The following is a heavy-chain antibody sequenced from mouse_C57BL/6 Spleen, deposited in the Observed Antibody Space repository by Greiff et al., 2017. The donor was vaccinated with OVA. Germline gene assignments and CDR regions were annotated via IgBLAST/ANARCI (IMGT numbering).Heavy chain of an antibody. D-gene: IGHD2-5*01. Sequence: VQLQQSGAELVRPGASVTLSCKASGYTFTDYEMHWVKQTPVPGLEWIGAIDPETGGTDSNQKFKGKAILTADKSSSTAYMELRSLTSEDSAVYYCTRPYSNYSDWYFDVWGTGTTVTVSS. V-gene: IGHV1-15*01. CDR3: TRPYSNYSDWYFDV. CDR2: IDPETGGT. J-gene: IGHJ1*03. CDR1: GYTFTDYE.